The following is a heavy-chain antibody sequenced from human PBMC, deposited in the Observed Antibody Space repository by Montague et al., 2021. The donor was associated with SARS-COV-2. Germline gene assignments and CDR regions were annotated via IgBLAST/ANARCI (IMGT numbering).Heavy chain of an antibody. D-gene: IGHD3-22*01. CDR3: ARARITMIVVVNAFDI. CDR1: GGSISSGGYY. V-gene: IGHV4-31*03. CDR2: IYYSGST. Sequence: TLSLTCTLSGGSISSGGYYWSWIRQHPGKGLEWIGYIYYSGSTYYNPSLKSRVTLSVDTSKNQFSLKLSSVTAADTAVYYCARARITMIVVVNAFDIWGQGTLVTVSS. J-gene: IGHJ3*02.